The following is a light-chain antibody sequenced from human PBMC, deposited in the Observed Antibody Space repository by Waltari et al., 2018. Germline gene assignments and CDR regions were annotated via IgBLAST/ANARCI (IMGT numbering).Light chain of an antibody. J-gene: IGLJ2*01. V-gene: IGLV1-44*01. Sequence: QSALTQPASASGTPGERVTISCSESRSNLGGNSVNWYQPIPGKAPKLLINGNQQRPSGVPDRFSGAKSGTSASLVISGLQSEDEADYYCASWDDRLTGGVVFGGGTKLTVL. CDR2: GNQ. CDR1: RSNLGGNS. CDR3: ASWDDRLTGGVV.